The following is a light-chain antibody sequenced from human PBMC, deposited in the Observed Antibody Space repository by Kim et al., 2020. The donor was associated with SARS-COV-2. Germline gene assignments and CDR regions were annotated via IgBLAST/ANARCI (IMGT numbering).Light chain of an antibody. V-gene: IGLV3-1*01. CDR2: RDT. Sequence: SVSPGQTASITCSGDKLGNKYVSWYQQKPGQAPVLVIYRDTKRPSGIPERFSGSNSGNTATLTISGTQAMDEADYYCQAWDSTTGVFGTGTKVTVL. CDR3: QAWDSTTGV. J-gene: IGLJ1*01. CDR1: KLGNKY.